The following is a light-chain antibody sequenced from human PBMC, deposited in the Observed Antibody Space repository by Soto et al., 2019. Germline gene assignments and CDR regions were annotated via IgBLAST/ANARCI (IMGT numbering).Light chain of an antibody. V-gene: IGKV3-15*01. CDR1: QSVTNN. Sequence: EIVMTQSPASLSVSPGGRATLSCKASQSVTNNLAWYQQKPGQAPRLLIYGASAMATGIPARFSGSGSETEFTLTISSMQSEDSAVYYCQHYNNWPPWAFGQGTKVEIK. CDR3: QHYNNWPPWA. J-gene: IGKJ1*01. CDR2: GAS.